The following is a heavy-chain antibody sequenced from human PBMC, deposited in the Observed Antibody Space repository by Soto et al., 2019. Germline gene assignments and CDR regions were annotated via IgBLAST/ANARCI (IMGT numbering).Heavy chain of an antibody. CDR2: TSPAGSST. J-gene: IGHJ4*02. CDR1: GFTVTSYW. CDR3: TTVTTVDYYFDY. D-gene: IGHD4-17*01. Sequence: GGSLRLSCAASGFTVTSYWMHWVRQAPGKGLVWVSRTSPAGSSTYYADFVRGRFTISKDTAKNTLYLQINSLGAEDTAVYYCTTVTTVDYYFDYWGQGTLVTVSS. V-gene: IGHV3-74*01.